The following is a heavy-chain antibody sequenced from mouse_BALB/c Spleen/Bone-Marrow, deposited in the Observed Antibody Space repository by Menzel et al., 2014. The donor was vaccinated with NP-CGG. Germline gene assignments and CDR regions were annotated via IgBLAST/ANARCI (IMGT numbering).Heavy chain of an antibody. CDR1: GFTFSIYG. D-gene: IGHD1-1*01. V-gene: IGHV5-6*01. CDR2: ISNGGDYT. Sequence: DVHLVESGGDLVKPGGSLKLSCATSGFTFSIYGMSWVRQTPDKRLEWVATISNGGDYTFYPDSVKGRFTISRDNAKNTLYLQMSSLKSEDTAMYYCARQGYGTMDYWGQGTSVTVSS. CDR3: ARQGYGTMDY. J-gene: IGHJ4*01.